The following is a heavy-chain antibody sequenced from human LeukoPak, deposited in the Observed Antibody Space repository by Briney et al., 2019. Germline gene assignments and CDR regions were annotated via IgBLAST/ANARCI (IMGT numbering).Heavy chain of an antibody. CDR2: SNSDGRST. D-gene: IGHD2-15*01. CDR3: ARAGSGRGLDS. CDR1: GFTFISHW. Sequence: GGSLRLSCAVSGFTFISHWMHWVRQAPGKGLVWVSQSNSDGRSTDYAGSVKGRFTISRDNARNTLYLQMNSLRAEDTAVYYCARAGSGRGLDSWGQGTLVTVSS. V-gene: IGHV3-74*01. J-gene: IGHJ4*02.